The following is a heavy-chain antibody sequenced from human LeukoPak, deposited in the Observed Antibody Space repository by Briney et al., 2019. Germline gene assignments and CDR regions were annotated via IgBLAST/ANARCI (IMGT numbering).Heavy chain of an antibody. CDR2: IYYSGST. CDR3: ARLVGSSSYYFDY. J-gene: IGHJ4*02. CDR1: GGSMSYYY. Sequence: SETLPLTCSVSGGSMSYYYWSWIRQPPGKRLEWIGYIYYSGSTNYNPSLKSRVTISVDTSKNQFSLKLSSVTAADTVVYYCARLVGSSSYYFDYWGQGTLVTVSS. V-gene: IGHV4-59*01. D-gene: IGHD6-13*01.